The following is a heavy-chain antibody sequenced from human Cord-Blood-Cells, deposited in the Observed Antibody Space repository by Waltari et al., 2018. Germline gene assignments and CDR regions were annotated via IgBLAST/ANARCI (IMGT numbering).Heavy chain of an antibody. Sequence: QVQLVQSGAEVKKPGASVKVSCKASGYTFTSYDINWVRQATGQGLEWMGWMNPNSGNTGYAQKFQGRVTMTRNTSISTAYMELSSLRSEDTAVYYCARGPGRSPNSYYYYYGMDVWGQGTTVTVSS. D-gene: IGHD7-27*01. CDR1: GYTFTSYD. CDR3: ARGPGRSPNSYYYYYGMDV. V-gene: IGHV1-8*01. J-gene: IGHJ6*02. CDR2: MNPNSGNT.